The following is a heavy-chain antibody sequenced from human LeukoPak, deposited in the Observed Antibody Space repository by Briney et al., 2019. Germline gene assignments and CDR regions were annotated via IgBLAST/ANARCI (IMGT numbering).Heavy chain of an antibody. Sequence: SETLSLTCTVSGGSISGYYCSWIRQPPGKGLEWLGYIYYSGSTNYNPSLKSRVTISVDTSKNQFSLKLNSVTAADTAVYYCARVPRPYYYYMDVWGKGTTVTVSS. V-gene: IGHV4-59*01. J-gene: IGHJ6*03. CDR1: GGSISGYY. CDR2: IYYSGST. CDR3: ARVPRPYYYYMDV.